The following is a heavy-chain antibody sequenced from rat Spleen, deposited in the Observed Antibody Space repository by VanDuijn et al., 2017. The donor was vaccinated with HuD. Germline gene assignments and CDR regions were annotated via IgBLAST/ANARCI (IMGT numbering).Heavy chain of an antibody. CDR3: ARGAYGGYSEWFDY. J-gene: IGHJ2*01. D-gene: IGHD1-11*01. Sequence: QVQPKESGPGLVQPSETLSLTCTVSGFSLTSYNVHWVRPPPGKGLEWMGVMWSSGRADYHSVLKSRLSISRDTSKNQVFLKMNSLQSEDTTTYYCARGAYGGYSEWFDYWGQGVMVTVSS. CDR1: GFSLTSYN. CDR2: MWSSGRA. V-gene: IGHV2-45*01.